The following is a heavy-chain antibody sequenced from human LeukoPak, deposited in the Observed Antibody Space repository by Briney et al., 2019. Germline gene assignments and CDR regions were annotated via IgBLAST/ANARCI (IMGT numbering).Heavy chain of an antibody. CDR2: ISWNSGSI. CDR1: GFTFDDYA. J-gene: IGHJ4*02. V-gene: IGHV3-9*01. Sequence: GGSLRLSCAASGFTFDDYAMHWFRQAPGKGLEWVSGISWNSGSIGYADSVKGRFTISRDNAKNSLYLQMNSLRAEDTALYYCAKDSGYYDSSGYKSNYFDYWGQGTLVTVSS. CDR3: AKDSGYYDSSGYKSNYFDY. D-gene: IGHD3-22*01.